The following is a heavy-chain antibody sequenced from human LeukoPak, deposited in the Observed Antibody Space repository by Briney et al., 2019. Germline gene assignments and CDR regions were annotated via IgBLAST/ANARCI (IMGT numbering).Heavy chain of an antibody. V-gene: IGHV3-11*01. J-gene: IGHJ5*02. CDR2: ITDSGNTI. CDR1: GFTFSDYN. CDR3: AKDWKVSQLLFGELWGYNWFDP. D-gene: IGHD3-10*01. Sequence: TGGSLRLSCAASGFTFSDYNMNWVRQAPGKGLEWVSYITDSGNTIHYADSVKGRFTISRDNAKNSLYLQMNSLRAEDTAVYYCAKDWKVSQLLFGELWGYNWFDPWGQGTLVTVSS.